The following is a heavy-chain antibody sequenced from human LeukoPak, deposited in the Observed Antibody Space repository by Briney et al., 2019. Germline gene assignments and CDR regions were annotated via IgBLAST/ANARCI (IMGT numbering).Heavy chain of an antibody. J-gene: IGHJ6*02. V-gene: IGHV4-30-4*01. CDR2: IYYSGST. Sequence: SETLSLTCTVSGGSISSGDYYWSWIRQPPGKGLEWIGYIYYSGSTYYNPSLKSRVTISVDTSKNQFSLKLSSVTAADTAVYYCARVSSGTLYYYYGMDVWGQGTTVTVSS. CDR3: ARVSSGTLYYYYGMDV. D-gene: IGHD1-26*01. CDR1: GGSISSGDYY.